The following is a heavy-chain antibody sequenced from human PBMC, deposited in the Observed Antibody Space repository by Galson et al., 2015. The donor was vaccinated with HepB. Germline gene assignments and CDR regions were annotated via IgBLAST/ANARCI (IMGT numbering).Heavy chain of an antibody. Sequence: SVKVSCKASGYPFANYAIYWVRQAPGQRLEWMGWVNGGFGNVKYSQKFEGRVTITRDTSASTVYMEVSSLTSEDTAVYYCARDREIVTTRILGYWGQGTLVTVSS. D-gene: IGHD2-15*01. CDR1: GYPFANYA. CDR2: VNGGFGNV. CDR3: ARDREIVTTRILGY. V-gene: IGHV1-3*01. J-gene: IGHJ4*02.